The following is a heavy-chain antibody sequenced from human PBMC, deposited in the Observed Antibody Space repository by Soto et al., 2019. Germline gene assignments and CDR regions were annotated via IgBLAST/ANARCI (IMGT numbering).Heavy chain of an antibody. CDR3: AREYSKLYHDASDF. CDR2: ISSGSDSI. D-gene: IGHD6-13*01. J-gene: IGHJ3*01. V-gene: IGHV3-48*02. CDR1: EFTFRNYG. Sequence: EVHLVESGGGLVQPGGSLRVSCVTSEFTFRNYGMNWVRQAPGKGLEWIAYISSGSDSIYYADSVKGRFTISRDNAKNSLSLQMNSLRDEDTAVYYCAREYSKLYHDASDFWGQGTMVTVSS.